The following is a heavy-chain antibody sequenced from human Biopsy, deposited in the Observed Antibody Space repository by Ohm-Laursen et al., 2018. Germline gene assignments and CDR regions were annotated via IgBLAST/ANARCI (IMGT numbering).Heavy chain of an antibody. CDR1: GGSISSGGSY. Sequence: SQTLSLTCAVSGGSISSGGSYWSWIRQRPGKGLEWVGYIFNSANTYYNPSLKNLITISGDTSKNQFSLKLNSVTPADTAVYYCARGDYFDSNGYFWFDPWGQGTLVTVSS. V-gene: IGHV4-31*01. D-gene: IGHD3-22*01. CDR3: ARGDYFDSNGYFWFDP. J-gene: IGHJ5*02. CDR2: IFNSANT.